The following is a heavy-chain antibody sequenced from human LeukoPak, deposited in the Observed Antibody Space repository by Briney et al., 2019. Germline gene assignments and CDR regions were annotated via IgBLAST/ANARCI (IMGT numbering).Heavy chain of an antibody. CDR2: IYPGDFDT. CDR3: ARHYSSSSPFDY. J-gene: IGHJ4*02. V-gene: IGHV5-51*01. D-gene: IGHD6-6*01. CDR1: GFSFTTYW. Sequence: GESLKISCKGSGFSFTTYWIGWVRQMPGTGLEWMGIIYPGDFDTRYSPSFQGHVTISADKSISTAYLQWSSLKASDTAMYYCARHYSSSSPFDYWGQGTLVTVSS.